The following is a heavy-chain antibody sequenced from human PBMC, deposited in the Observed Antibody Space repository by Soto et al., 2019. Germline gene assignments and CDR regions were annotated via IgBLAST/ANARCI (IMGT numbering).Heavy chain of an antibody. Sequence: VGSLRLSCAASGFICSSYDMSWVRQAPGKGLEWVSTILVDGRTFYVDSVKGRLTISRDSSQNTVYLQMNSLTAGDTALYYCAKATATGGGAFDICGQGTMVTVSS. J-gene: IGHJ3*02. V-gene: IGHV3-23*01. CDR2: ILVDGRT. CDR3: AKATATGGGAFDI. CDR1: GFICSSYD. D-gene: IGHD2-8*02.